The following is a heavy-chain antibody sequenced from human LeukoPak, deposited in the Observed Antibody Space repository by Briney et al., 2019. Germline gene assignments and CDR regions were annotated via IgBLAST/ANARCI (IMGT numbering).Heavy chain of an antibody. J-gene: IGHJ3*02. Sequence: SQTLSLTCAISGDSFFSNSSWNWIRQSPSRGLEWLGRTYYRSKWYNDYGVSVKSRININPDTSKNHFSLQLSSVTPGDTAVYYCVRGGQGDGHSADEGFDIWGQGTMVTVS. CDR1: GDSFFSNSS. CDR2: TYYRSKWYN. V-gene: IGHV6-1*01. D-gene: IGHD5-18*01. CDR3: VRGGQGDGHSADEGFDI.